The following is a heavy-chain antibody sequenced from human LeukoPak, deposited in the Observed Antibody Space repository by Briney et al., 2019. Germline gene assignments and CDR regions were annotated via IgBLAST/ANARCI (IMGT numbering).Heavy chain of an antibody. D-gene: IGHD3-3*01. CDR1: GYTFTGYY. Sequence: GASVKVSCKASGYTFTGYYMHWVRQAPGQGLEWMGWINPNSGGTNYAQKFQGRVTMTTDTSTSTAYVELRSLRSDDTAVYYCARDGKDTYDFWSAYPDYWGQGTLVTVSS. J-gene: IGHJ4*02. CDR3: ARDGKDTYDFWSAYPDY. CDR2: INPNSGGT. V-gene: IGHV1-2*02.